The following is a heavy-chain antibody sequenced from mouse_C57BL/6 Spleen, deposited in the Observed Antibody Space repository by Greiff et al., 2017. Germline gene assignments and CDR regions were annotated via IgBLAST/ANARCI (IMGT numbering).Heavy chain of an antibody. J-gene: IGHJ3*01. V-gene: IGHV2-3*01. Sequence: VHLVESGPGLVAPSQSLSITCTVSGFSFTSYGVSWVRQPPGQGLEWLGVICGDGSTTYHSALISRLSISKDNSKSHVVLKLNSLQNDDTATYYCAKPGYYGSRAWFAYWGQGTLVTVSA. CDR2: ICGDGST. CDR1: GFSFTSYG. CDR3: AKPGYYGSRAWFAY. D-gene: IGHD1-1*01.